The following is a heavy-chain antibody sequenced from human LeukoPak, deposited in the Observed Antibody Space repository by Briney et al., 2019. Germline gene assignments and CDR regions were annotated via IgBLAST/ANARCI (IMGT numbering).Heavy chain of an antibody. CDR1: GYTFTGYY. CDR2: INPNSGGT. CDR3: AKGHRGVTTVRGALYDAFDI. D-gene: IGHD3-10*01. J-gene: IGHJ3*02. V-gene: IGHV1-2*04. Sequence: ASVKVSCKASGYTFTGYYMHWVRQAPGQGLEWMGWINPNSGGTNYAQKFQGWVTMTRDTSISTAYMELSRLRSDDTAVYYCAKGHRGVTTVRGALYDAFDIWGQGTMVTVSS.